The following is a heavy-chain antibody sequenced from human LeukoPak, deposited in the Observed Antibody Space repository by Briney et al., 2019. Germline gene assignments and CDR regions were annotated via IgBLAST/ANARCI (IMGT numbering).Heavy chain of an antibody. CDR3: AREGPLGLDN. CDR2: ITLHSGDT. CDR1: GHTLTVHY. V-gene: IGHV1-2*02. D-gene: IGHD7-27*01. J-gene: IGHJ1*01. Sequence: ASVKVSCKASGHTLTVHYIHWVRQGPGQGLEWLGWITLHSGDTHYAQKYQGRLTMTSDTSISTGYMELSTLQFDDTAVYYCAREGPLGLDNWGQGTLVTVSS.